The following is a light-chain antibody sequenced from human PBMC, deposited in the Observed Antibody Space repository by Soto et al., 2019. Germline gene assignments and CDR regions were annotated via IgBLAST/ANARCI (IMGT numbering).Light chain of an antibody. Sequence: EIVLTQSPGTLSLFPGDRATLSCRASQSVSSTYFAWYRQKPGQPPSLLIYGASNRATGVPDRFSGSGSGPDFTLTISRLEPEDFEVYYCQQYHSSPPGFTFGPGTTVEVK. CDR1: QSVSSTY. CDR2: GAS. CDR3: QQYHSSPPGFT. V-gene: IGKV3-20*01. J-gene: IGKJ3*01.